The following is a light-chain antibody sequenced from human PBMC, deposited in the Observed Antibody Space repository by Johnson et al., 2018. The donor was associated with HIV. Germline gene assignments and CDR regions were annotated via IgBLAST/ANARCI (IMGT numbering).Light chain of an antibody. CDR3: GTWDSSLSTYV. CDR1: SSKIGNKY. Sequence: QSVLTQPPSVSAAPGQKVTISCSGSSSKIGNKYVSWYQQFPGTAPKLLIYDNDKRPLGIPDRFSGSKSGTSATLGITGLQTGDEADYYCGTWDSSLSTYVFGSGTKVTVL. CDR2: DND. J-gene: IGLJ1*01. V-gene: IGLV1-51*01.